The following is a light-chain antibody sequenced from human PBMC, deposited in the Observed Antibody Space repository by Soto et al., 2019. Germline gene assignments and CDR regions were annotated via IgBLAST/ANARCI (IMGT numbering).Light chain of an antibody. CDR2: GAS. CDR3: QQYGSAPVT. V-gene: IGKV3-20*01. J-gene: IGKJ1*01. CDR1: QSVSSSY. Sequence: EIVLTQSPGTLSLSPGERATLSCRASQSVSSSYLAWYQQKPGQAPRLLIYGASSRATGIPDRFSGSGSGSDFPLSIRSLEPEAFAVWYCQQYGSAPVTFGQGTKVEIK.